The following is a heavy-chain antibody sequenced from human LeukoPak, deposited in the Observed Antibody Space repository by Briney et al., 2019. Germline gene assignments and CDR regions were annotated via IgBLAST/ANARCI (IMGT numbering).Heavy chain of an antibody. CDR2: IYSGGST. Sequence: PGGSLRLSCAASGFTVSSNYMSWVRQAPGKGLEWVSVIYSGGSTYYADSVKGRFTISRDNSKNTLYLQMNSLRAEDTAVYYCARAAVVTAKTAAPGYWGQGTLVTVSS. CDR3: ARAAVVTAKTAAPGY. D-gene: IGHD2-21*02. V-gene: IGHV3-53*01. CDR1: GFTVSSNY. J-gene: IGHJ4*02.